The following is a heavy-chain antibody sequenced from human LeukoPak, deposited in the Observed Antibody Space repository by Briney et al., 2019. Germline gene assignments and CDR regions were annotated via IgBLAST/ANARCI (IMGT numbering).Heavy chain of an antibody. V-gene: IGHV4-38-2*01. Sequence: SETLSLTCADSGYSISSGYYWGWIRQPPGKGLEWIGSIYHSGSTYYNPSLKSRVTISVDTSKNQFSLKLSSVTAADTAVYYCAMTTVTTLDWFDPWGQGTLVTVSS. CDR1: GYSISSGYY. D-gene: IGHD4-17*01. CDR2: IYHSGST. J-gene: IGHJ5*02. CDR3: AMTTVTTLDWFDP.